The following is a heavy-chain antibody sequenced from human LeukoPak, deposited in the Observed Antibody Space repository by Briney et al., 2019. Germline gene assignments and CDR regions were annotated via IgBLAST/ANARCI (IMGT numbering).Heavy chain of an antibody. J-gene: IGHJ4*02. Sequence: PGRSLRLSCAASGFTFSSYGMHWVRQAPGKGLEWVAVIWYDGSNKYYADSVKGRFTISRDKSKNMLSLQMNSLRAEDTAVYYCARGKSGIYTRPFDYWGQGTLVTVSS. CDR3: ARGKSGIYTRPFDY. V-gene: IGHV3-33*01. CDR2: IWYDGSNK. CDR1: GFTFSSYG. D-gene: IGHD1-26*01.